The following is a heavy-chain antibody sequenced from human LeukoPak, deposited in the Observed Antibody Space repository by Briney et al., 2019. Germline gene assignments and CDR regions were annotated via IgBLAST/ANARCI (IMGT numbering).Heavy chain of an antibody. Sequence: ASVKVSCKVSGYTLTELSMHWVRQAPGKGLEWMGGFDPEDGETIYAQKFQGRVTMTEDTSTDTAYMELGSLRSEDTAVYYCATPSGQWLDPYYFDDWGQGTLVTISS. V-gene: IGHV1-24*01. CDR3: ATPSGQWLDPYYFDD. J-gene: IGHJ4*02. CDR2: FDPEDGET. D-gene: IGHD6-19*01. CDR1: GYTLTELS.